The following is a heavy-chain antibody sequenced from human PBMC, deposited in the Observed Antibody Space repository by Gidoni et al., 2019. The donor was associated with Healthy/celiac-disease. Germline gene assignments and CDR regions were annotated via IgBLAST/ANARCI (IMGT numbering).Heavy chain of an antibody. CDR3: ARVHYDSSTTPSFDY. V-gene: IGHV4-31*03. CDR2: IYYSGST. CDR1: GGSISSGGYY. Sequence: QVQLQESGPGLVKPSPTLSLTCTVSGGSISSGGYYWSWIRQHPGKGLEWIGYIYYSGSTYYNPSLKSRVTISVDTSKNQFSLKLSSVTAADTAVYYCARVHYDSSTTPSFDYWGQGTLVTVSS. J-gene: IGHJ4*02. D-gene: IGHD3-22*01.